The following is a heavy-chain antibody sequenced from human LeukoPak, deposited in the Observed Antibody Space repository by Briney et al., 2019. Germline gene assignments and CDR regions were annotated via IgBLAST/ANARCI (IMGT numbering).Heavy chain of an antibody. D-gene: IGHD6-13*01. CDR2: IYPGDSGT. CDR3: ARLGALYSSRTGDY. Sequence: KVSCKASGGTFSSYAISWVRQMPGKGLEWMGIIYPGDSGTRYSPSFQGQVTISADKSISTAYLQWSSLKASDTAMYYCARLGALYSSRTGDYWGQGTLVTVSS. CDR1: GGTFSSYA. V-gene: IGHV5-51*01. J-gene: IGHJ4*02.